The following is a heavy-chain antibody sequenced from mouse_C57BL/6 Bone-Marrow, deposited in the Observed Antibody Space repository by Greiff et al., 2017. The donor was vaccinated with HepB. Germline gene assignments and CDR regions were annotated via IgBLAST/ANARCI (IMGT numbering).Heavy chain of an antibody. CDR3: ARPDYYCTRFDY. V-gene: IGHV5-4*03. J-gene: IGHJ2*01. Sequence: EVKLMESGGGLVKPGGSLKLSCAASGFTFSSYAMSWVRQTPEKRLEWVATISDGGSYTYYPDNVKGRFTISRDNAKNNLYLQMSHLKSEDTAMYYCARPDYYCTRFDYWGQGTTLTVSS. CDR1: GFTFSSYA. CDR2: ISDGGSYT. D-gene: IGHD1-1*01.